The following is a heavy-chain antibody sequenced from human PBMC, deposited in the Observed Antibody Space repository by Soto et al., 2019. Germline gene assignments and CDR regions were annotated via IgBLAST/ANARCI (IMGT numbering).Heavy chain of an antibody. CDR2: SKNQADSYTT. J-gene: IGHJ4*02. Sequence: EVQLVESGGGLVQPGGSLRLSCAASGFTFSDHYMDWVRQAPGKALEWVGRSKNQADSYTTEYAASVKGRFTISRDGSRNSLFLQINSLKTEDTAVYYCTVWGSGNDFGAAWGQGILVTVSS. CDR1: GFTFSDHY. V-gene: IGHV3-72*01. CDR3: TVWGSGNDFGAA. D-gene: IGHD3-10*01.